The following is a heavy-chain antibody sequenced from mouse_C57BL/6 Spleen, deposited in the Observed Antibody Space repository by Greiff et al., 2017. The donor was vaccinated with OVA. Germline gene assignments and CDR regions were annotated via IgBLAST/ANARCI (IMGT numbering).Heavy chain of an antibody. CDR2: IYPGDGDT. V-gene: IGHV1-82*01. CDR3: ARRGDYSNLYYFDY. CDR1: GYAFSSSW. Sequence: VQLQQSGPELVKPGASVKISYKASGYAFSSSWMNWVKQRPGKGLEWIGRIYPGDGDTNYNGKFKGKATLTADKSSSTAYMQLSSLTSEDSAVYFCARRGDYSNLYYFDYWGQGTTLTVSS. D-gene: IGHD2-5*01. J-gene: IGHJ2*01.